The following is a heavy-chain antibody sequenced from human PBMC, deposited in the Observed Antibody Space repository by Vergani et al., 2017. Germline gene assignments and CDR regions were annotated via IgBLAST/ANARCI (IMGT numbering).Heavy chain of an antibody. CDR3: VKDAGGYENFFDS. V-gene: IGHV3-23*01. Sequence: EVQLLESGGSLKQPGGSVRLSCAASVFPSSTYVMHWVREAPGKGLEWVSALTGGGGSTYYADSFKGRFIISRDNSRDTLYLQMNSLGPEDTATYYCVKDAGGYENFFDSWGQGTLVTVSS. CDR2: LTGGGGST. CDR1: VFPSSTYV. D-gene: IGHD5-12*01. J-gene: IGHJ4*02.